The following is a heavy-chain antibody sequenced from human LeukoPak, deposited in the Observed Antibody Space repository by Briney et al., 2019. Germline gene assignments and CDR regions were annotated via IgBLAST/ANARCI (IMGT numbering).Heavy chain of an antibody. CDR2: IWYDGSNK. CDR3: AKDLLTRYDFWSGYYVDV. V-gene: IGHV3-33*06. J-gene: IGHJ6*03. Sequence: PGGSLRLSCAASEFIFSDYAMGWVRQAPGKGLEWVALIWYDGSNKYYADSVKGRFTISRDNSKNTLHLQMNSLRAEDTAVYYCAKDLLTRYDFWSGYYVDVWGKGTTVTVSS. D-gene: IGHD3-3*01. CDR1: EFIFSDYA.